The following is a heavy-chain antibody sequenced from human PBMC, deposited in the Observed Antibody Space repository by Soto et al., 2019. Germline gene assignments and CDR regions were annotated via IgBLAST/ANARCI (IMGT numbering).Heavy chain of an antibody. J-gene: IGHJ4*02. CDR1: GYSISSGYY. CDR3: ARDVDIVATIPSLWDY. V-gene: IGHV4-38-2*02. CDR2: IYHSGST. Sequence: SETLSLTCAVSGYSISSGYYWGWIRQPPGKGLEWIGSIYHSGSTYYNPSLKSRVTISVDTSKNQFSLKLSSVTAADTAVYYCARDVDIVATIPSLWDYWGQGTLVTASS. D-gene: IGHD5-12*01.